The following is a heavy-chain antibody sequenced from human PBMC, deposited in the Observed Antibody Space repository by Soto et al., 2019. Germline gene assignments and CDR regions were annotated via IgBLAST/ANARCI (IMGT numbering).Heavy chain of an antibody. V-gene: IGHV4-39*01. Sequence: QLRLQESGPGLVKPSETLSLTCTVSGGSISSSSYYWGWIRQPPGKGLEWIGSIYYSGGTYYNPSLKSRVTISVDTSKNQFSLKLSSVTAADTAVYYCARTWDCGGDCYSFDYWGQGTLVTVSS. CDR3: ARTWDCGGDCYSFDY. CDR1: GGSISSSSYY. J-gene: IGHJ4*02. D-gene: IGHD2-21*01. CDR2: IYYSGGT.